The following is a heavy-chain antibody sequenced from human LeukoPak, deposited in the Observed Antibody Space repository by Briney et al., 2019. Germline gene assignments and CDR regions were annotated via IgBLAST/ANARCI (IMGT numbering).Heavy chain of an antibody. CDR1: GLTLTRYW. V-gene: IGHV3-74*01. Sequence: GGSLRLSCAAAGLTLTRYWMHSVRQAPGKGLVWVSLINTDGSRTSYADSVKGRFTISRDNAKNTLYLQMNSLRAEDTAVYYCARHGLTTVTYDYWGQGTLVTVSS. CDR3: ARHGLTTVTYDY. CDR2: INTDGSRT. J-gene: IGHJ4*02. D-gene: IGHD4-17*01.